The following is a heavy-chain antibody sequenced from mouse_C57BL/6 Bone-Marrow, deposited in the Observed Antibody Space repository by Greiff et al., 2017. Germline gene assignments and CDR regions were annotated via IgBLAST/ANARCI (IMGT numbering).Heavy chain of an antibody. CDR2: IDPSDSYT. J-gene: IGHJ3*01. V-gene: IGHV1-50*01. CDR3: ARVYYDSWFAY. CDR1: GYTFTSYW. D-gene: IGHD2-4*01. Sequence: VQLQESGAELVKPGASVKLSCKASGYTFTSYWMQWVKQRPGQGLEWIGEIDPSDSYTNYNQKFKGKATLTVDTSSSTAYMQLSSLTSEDSAVYYCARVYYDSWFAYWGQGTLVTVSA.